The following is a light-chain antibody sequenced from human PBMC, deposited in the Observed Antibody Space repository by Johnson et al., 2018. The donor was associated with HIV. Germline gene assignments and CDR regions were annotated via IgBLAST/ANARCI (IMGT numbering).Light chain of an antibody. CDR1: SSNVGNNV. CDR3: GAGDRSLGAEV. V-gene: IGLV1-51*02. Sequence: QSVLTQPPSVSAAPGQKVTISCSGSSSNVGNNVVSWYQQLPGTAPKVLIYEDNKRPSGIPDRFSGSKSATSATLGITGLQTGDEADSYCGAGDRSLGAEVFGTGTKVTVL. CDR2: EDN. J-gene: IGLJ1*01.